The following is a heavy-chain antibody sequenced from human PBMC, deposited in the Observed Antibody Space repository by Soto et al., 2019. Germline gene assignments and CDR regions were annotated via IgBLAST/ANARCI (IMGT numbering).Heavy chain of an antibody. CDR1: GFTVSGGY. CDR3: ARWDVVVAALDC. Sequence: EVQLVESGGGLVQPGGSLRLSCAASGFTVSGGYLTWVRQAPGKGLEWVAVIYSGGDTHYADSVRGRFTISRDNSKNTLYLQMNSLRAEDTALYYCARWDVVVAALDCWGQGTLVTVSS. J-gene: IGHJ4*02. CDR2: IYSGGDT. D-gene: IGHD2-15*01. V-gene: IGHV3-66*01.